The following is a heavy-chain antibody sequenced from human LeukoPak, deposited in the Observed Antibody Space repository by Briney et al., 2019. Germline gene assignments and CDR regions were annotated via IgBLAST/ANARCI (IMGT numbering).Heavy chain of an antibody. V-gene: IGHV4-61*02. D-gene: IGHD4-23*01. Sequence: SETLSLTCTVSGGSISSGSYYWSWIRQPAGKGLEWIGRIYTSGSTNYNPSLKSRVTISVDTSKNQFSLKLSSVTAADTAVYYCARQRATVVTPIVDYWGQGTLVTVSS. CDR3: ARQRATVVTPIVDY. CDR1: GGSISSGSYY. CDR2: IYTSGST. J-gene: IGHJ4*02.